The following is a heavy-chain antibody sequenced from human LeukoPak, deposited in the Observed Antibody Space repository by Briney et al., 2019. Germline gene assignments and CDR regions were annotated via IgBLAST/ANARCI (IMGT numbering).Heavy chain of an antibody. Sequence: PSETLSLTCTVSGGSISSYYWSWIRQPPGKGLERIGYIYYSGSTNYNPSLKSRVTISVDTSKNQLSLKLSTVTAADTAVYYCARNTVPRYYYYGMDVWGQGTTVTVSS. CDR1: GGSISSYY. CDR3: ARNTVPRYYYYGMDV. J-gene: IGHJ6*02. V-gene: IGHV4-59*08. CDR2: IYYSGST. D-gene: IGHD4-17*01.